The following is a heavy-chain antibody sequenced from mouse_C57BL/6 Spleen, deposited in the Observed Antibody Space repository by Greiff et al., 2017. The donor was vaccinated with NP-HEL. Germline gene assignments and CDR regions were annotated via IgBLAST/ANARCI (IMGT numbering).Heavy chain of an antibody. Sequence: QVQLKESGAELVRPGASVKLSCKASGYTFTDYYINWVKQRPGQGLEWIARIYPGSGNTYYNEKFKGKATLTAEKSSSTAYMQLSSLTSEDSAVYFCAREGITTVVAYYFDSWGQGTTLTVSS. CDR1: GYTFTDYY. CDR3: AREGITTVVAYYFDS. J-gene: IGHJ2*01. D-gene: IGHD1-1*01. V-gene: IGHV1-76*01. CDR2: IYPGSGNT.